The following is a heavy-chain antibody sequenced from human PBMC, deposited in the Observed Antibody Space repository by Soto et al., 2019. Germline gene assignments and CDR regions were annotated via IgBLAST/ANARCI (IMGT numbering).Heavy chain of an antibody. CDR2: IYYSGST. D-gene: IGHD6-13*01. J-gene: IGHJ6*02. Sequence: QVQLQESGPGLVKPSETLSLTCTVSGGSVSSGSYYWSWIRQPPGKGLEWIGYIYYSGSTNYNPSLQSRVTISVDTSKNQFSLKLSSVTAADTAVYYCARDKARAAGPPLYYYYGMDVWGQGTTVTVSS. CDR1: GGSVSSGSYY. V-gene: IGHV4-61*01. CDR3: ARDKARAAGPPLYYYYGMDV.